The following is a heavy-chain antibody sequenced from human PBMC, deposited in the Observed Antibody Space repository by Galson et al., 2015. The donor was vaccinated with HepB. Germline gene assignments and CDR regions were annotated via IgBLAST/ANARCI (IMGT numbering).Heavy chain of an antibody. D-gene: IGHD3-22*01. CDR3: THRLDYYDSSGYNY. V-gene: IGHV2-5*02. J-gene: IGHJ4*02. CDR1: GFSLSTYGVG. CDR2: IHWDDDR. Sequence: PALVKPTQTLTLTCTFSGFSLSTYGVGVGWIRQPPGKALEWVALIHWDDDRRYSPSLKSRLTITKDSSENHVGLIMTSMDPLDTATYYCTHRLDYYDSSGYNYWGQGTLVTVSS.